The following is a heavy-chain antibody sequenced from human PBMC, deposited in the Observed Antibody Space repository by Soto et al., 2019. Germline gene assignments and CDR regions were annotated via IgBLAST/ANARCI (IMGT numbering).Heavy chain of an antibody. CDR3: AKDNIGYYDFWSGYPT. Sequence: GGSLRLSCAASGFTFSSYAMSWVRQAPGKGLEWVSAISGSGGSTYYADSVKGRFTISRDNSKNTLYLQMNSLRAEDTAVYYCAKDNIGYYDFWSGYPTLGQGTLVTV. J-gene: IGHJ5*02. D-gene: IGHD3-3*01. CDR1: GFTFSSYA. V-gene: IGHV3-23*01. CDR2: ISGSGGST.